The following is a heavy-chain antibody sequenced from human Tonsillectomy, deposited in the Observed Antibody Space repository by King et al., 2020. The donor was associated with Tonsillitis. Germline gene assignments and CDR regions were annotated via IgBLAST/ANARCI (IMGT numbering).Heavy chain of an antibody. CDR3: ARNGYSYGYHSGAYYY. Sequence: VQLVESGAEVKKPGESLKISCKVSGYNCTTYLIGWVRQMPGNGLEWMGISYLGDSDTRYSSSFQGQVTISADKSIITAYLQWSSLKASDNAMYYCARNGYSYGYHSGAYYYCGQGTLVTVSS. CDR2: SYLGDSDT. J-gene: IGHJ4*02. D-gene: IGHD5-18*01. CDR1: GYNCTTYL. V-gene: IGHV5-51*01.